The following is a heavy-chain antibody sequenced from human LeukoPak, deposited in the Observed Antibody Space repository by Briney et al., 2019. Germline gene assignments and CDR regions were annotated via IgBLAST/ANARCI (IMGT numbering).Heavy chain of an antibody. CDR3: VVANGNFWIGYHYIED. D-gene: IGHD3-3*01. CDR2: INFDDNT. J-gene: IGHJ4*02. V-gene: IGHV4-39*01. CDR1: GGSIGSSSYY. Sequence: SETLSLTCTVSGGSIGSSSYYWGCILQSAGKGLEWIGTINFDDNTFQNPSLKSRVTMSLDMSKSQFSLRLSSVTAADTAIYYCVVANGNFWIGYHYIEDCGQGTLVSVSS.